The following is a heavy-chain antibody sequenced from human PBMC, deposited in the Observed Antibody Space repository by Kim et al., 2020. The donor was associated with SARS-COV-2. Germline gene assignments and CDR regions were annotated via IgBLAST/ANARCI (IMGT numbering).Heavy chain of an antibody. V-gene: IGHV4-39*07. D-gene: IGHD6-6*01. CDR1: GGSISSSSYY. CDR2: IYYSGST. CDR3: ARDKDSSSAATYYYYY. Sequence: SETLSLTCTVSGGSISSSSYYWGWIRQPPGKGLEWIGSIYYSGSTYYNPSLKSRVTISVDTSKNQFSLKLSSVTAADTAVYYCARDKDSSSAATYYYYY. J-gene: IGHJ6*01.